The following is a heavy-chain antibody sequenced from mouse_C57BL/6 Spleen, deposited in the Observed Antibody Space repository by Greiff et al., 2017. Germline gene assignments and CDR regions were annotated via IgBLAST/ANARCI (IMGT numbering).Heavy chain of an antibody. CDR1: GYTFTSYW. CDR2: IHPNSGST. Sequence: QVQLKQPGAELVKPGASVKLSCKASGYTFTSYWMHWVKQRPGQGLEWIGMIHPNSGSTNYNEKFKSKATLTVDKSSSTAYMQLSSLTSEDSAVYYCARSGFITTVYGDYWGQGTTLTVSS. J-gene: IGHJ2*01. D-gene: IGHD1-2*01. CDR3: ARSGFITTVYGDY. V-gene: IGHV1-64*01.